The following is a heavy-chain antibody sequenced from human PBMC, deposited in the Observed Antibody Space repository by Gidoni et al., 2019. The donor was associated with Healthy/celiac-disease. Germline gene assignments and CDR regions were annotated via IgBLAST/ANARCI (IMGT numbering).Heavy chain of an antibody. V-gene: IGHV3-49*03. CDR1: GFTFGDYA. CDR3: TRDPDYRQNWFDP. Sequence: EVQLVESGGGLVQPGRSLRLSFTASGFTFGDYAMSWFRQAQGQGLVWVGFIISKAYGGTTEYAASVKGRFTISRDDSKNIAYLQMNSLKTEDTAVYYCTRDPDYRQNWFDPWSQGTLVTVSS. J-gene: IGHJ5*02. D-gene: IGHD4-4*01. CDR2: IISKAYGGTT.